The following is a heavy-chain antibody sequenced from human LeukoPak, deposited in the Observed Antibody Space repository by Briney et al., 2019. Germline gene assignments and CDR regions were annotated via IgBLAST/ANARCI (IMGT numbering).Heavy chain of an antibody. Sequence: PSETLSLTCTVSGGSISSSSYYWGWIRQPPGKGLEWIGSIYYSGSTYYNPSLKSRVTISVDTSKNQFSLKLSSVTAADTAVYYCAREGRQQLVLVDPWGQGTLVTVSS. CDR3: AREGRQQLVLVDP. CDR1: GGSISSSSYY. J-gene: IGHJ5*02. CDR2: IYYSGST. D-gene: IGHD6-13*01. V-gene: IGHV4-39*07.